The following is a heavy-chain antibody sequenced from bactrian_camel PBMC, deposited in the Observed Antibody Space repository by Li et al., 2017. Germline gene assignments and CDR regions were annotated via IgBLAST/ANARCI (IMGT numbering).Heavy chain of an antibody. D-gene: IGHD1*01. CDR2: VSASGIT. CDR1: TKFSTDLLDSD. V-gene: IGHV3S53*01. J-gene: IGHJ4*01. Sequence: VQLVESGGGSVQPGESLRLSCTATTKFSTDLLDSDMGWYRQTPGNECELVASVSASGITLYGDSVEGRFAVSTDSAKSTVYLRMTSLQPEDTAVYYCSASRRQNYCLDQGTQVTVS.